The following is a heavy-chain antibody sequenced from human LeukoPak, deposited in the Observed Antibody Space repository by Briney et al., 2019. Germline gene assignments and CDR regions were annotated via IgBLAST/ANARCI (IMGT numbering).Heavy chain of an antibody. Sequence: SETLSLTCTVSGGSISSSSYYWGWIRQPPGKGLEWIGSIYYSGSTYYNPSLKSRVTISVDTSKNQFSLKLSSVTAADTAVCYCARHQWFGELTEFDYWGQGTLVTVSS. CDR2: IYYSGST. V-gene: IGHV4-39*01. D-gene: IGHD3-10*01. J-gene: IGHJ4*02. CDR1: GGSISSSSYY. CDR3: ARHQWFGELTEFDY.